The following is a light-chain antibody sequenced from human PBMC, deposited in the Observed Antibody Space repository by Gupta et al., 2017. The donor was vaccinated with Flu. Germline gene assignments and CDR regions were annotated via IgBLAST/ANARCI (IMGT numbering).Light chain of an antibody. CDR2: AGS. CDR1: QDIRNH. V-gene: IGKV1-16*02. Sequence: DIQMTQSPSSLSASVGDRVTITCRASQDIRNHLAWFQQRPGKAPKSLLYAGSTVRNGVTSKFSGSGSDADFTLTISSLQPEDSATYYCHQYYSYPHTFGGGTKMEIK. J-gene: IGKJ4*01. CDR3: HQYYSYPHT.